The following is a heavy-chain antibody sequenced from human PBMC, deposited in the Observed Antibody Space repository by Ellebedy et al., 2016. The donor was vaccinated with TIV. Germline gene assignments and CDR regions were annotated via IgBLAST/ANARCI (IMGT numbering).Heavy chain of an antibody. CDR3: ASQERYSSGWPLY. CDR2: IDPSDSYT. CDR1: GYSFTSYW. V-gene: IGHV5-10-1*04. D-gene: IGHD6-19*01. Sequence: KVSCKGSGYSFTSYWISWVRQMPGKGLEWMGRIDPSDSYTNYSPSFQGQVTISADKSISTAYLQWSSLKASDTAMYYCASQERYSSGWPLYWGQGTLVTVSS. J-gene: IGHJ4*02.